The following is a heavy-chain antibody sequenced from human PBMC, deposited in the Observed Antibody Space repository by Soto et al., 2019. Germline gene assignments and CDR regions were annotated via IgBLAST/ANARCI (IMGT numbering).Heavy chain of an antibody. Sequence: QVQLVESGGGVVQPGRSLRLSCAASGFTFSLYGMHWVRQAPGKGLEWVAVIWYDGSNKFYADSVKGRFTISRDNSKNTLCLQMNSLRDEDTAVYYCARGLRGISFYGMDVWGQGTTVIVSS. D-gene: IGHD3-16*01. CDR1: GFTFSLYG. V-gene: IGHV3-33*01. CDR2: IWYDGSNK. J-gene: IGHJ6*02. CDR3: ARGLRGISFYGMDV.